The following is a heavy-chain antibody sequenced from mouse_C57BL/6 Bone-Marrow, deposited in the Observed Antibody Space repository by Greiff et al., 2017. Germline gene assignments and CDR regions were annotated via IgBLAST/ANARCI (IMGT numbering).Heavy chain of an antibody. J-gene: IGHJ1*03. CDR1: GYTFTSYW. CDR3: TRRGDYYGSSYWYFDI. CDR2: IYPGRGST. D-gene: IGHD1-1*01. V-gene: IGHV1-55*01. Sequence: QVQLQQPGAELVKPGASVKMSCKASGYTFTSYWITWVKQRPGQGLEWIGDIYPGRGSTNYNEKFKSKATLTVDTSSSAAYMQLSSLTSEDSAVYYVTRRGDYYGSSYWYFDIWGTGTTVTVSS.